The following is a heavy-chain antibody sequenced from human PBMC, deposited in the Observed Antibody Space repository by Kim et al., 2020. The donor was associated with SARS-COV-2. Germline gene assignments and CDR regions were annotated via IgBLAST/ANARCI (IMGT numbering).Heavy chain of an antibody. D-gene: IGHD3-10*01. CDR1: GGSLSGYY. V-gene: IGHV4-34*01. CDR2: ISHSGST. Sequence: SETLSLTCGVYGGSLSGYYWSYIRQPPGKGLEWIGEISHSGSTNYNPSLKSRVTISVDTSNNQLSLKLSSVTAADTAVYYCARLGSGSYYNFDYWGQGMLVTVSS. J-gene: IGHJ4*02. CDR3: ARLGSGSYYNFDY.